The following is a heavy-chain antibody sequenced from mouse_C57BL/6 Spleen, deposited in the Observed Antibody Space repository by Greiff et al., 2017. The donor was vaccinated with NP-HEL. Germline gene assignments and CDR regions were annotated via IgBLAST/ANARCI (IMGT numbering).Heavy chain of an antibody. CDR1: GYSFTSYY. Sequence: VQLQQSGPELVKPGASVKISCKASGYSFTSYYIHWVKQRPGQGLEWIGWIYPGSGNTKYNEKFKGKATLTADTSSSTAYMQLSSLTSEDSAVYYCARLADSSGYSLFDYWGQGTTLTVSS. CDR3: ARLADSSGYSLFDY. D-gene: IGHD3-2*02. J-gene: IGHJ2*01. CDR2: IYPGSGNT. V-gene: IGHV1-66*01.